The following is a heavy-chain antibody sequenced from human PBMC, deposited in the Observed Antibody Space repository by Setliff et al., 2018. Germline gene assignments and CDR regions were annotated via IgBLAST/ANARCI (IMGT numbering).Heavy chain of an antibody. CDR1: GGSISSSY. J-gene: IGHJ4*02. V-gene: IGHV4-59*08. Sequence: SETLSLTCTVSGGSISSSYWSWIRQPPGKGLEWIGYFYHSGSMNYSPSLKSRVTISVDTSKNQFSLKLSAVTAADTAVYFCAHSTTFDLHHDYWGQGALVTVSS. D-gene: IGHD3-9*01. CDR2: FYHSGSM. CDR3: AHSTTFDLHHDY.